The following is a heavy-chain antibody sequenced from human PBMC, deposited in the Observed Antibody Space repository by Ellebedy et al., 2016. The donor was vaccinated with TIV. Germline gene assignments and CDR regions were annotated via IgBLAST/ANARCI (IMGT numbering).Heavy chain of an antibody. CDR1: GYTFTGYY. CDR2: INPNSGGT. Sequence: ASVKVSCXASGYTFTGYYMHWVRQAPGQGLEWMGWINPNSGGTNYAQKFQGRVTMTRDTSISTAYMELSSLRSEDTAVYYCARREVWFGETHYYYYGMDVWGQGTTVTVSS. V-gene: IGHV1-2*02. CDR3: ARREVWFGETHYYYYGMDV. J-gene: IGHJ6*02. D-gene: IGHD3-10*01.